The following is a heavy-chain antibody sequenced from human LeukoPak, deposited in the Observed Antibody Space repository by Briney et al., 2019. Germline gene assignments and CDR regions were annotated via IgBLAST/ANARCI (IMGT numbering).Heavy chain of an antibody. V-gene: IGHV3-30-3*01. CDR2: ISYDGSNK. CDR1: GFTFSSYA. Sequence: GGSLRLSCAASGFTFSSYAMHWVRQAPGKGLEWVAVISYDGSNKYYADSVKGRFTISRDNSKNTLYLQMNSLRAEDTAVYYCARDRYNLYFDYWGQGTLVTVSS. J-gene: IGHJ4*02. D-gene: IGHD1-1*01. CDR3: ARDRYNLYFDY.